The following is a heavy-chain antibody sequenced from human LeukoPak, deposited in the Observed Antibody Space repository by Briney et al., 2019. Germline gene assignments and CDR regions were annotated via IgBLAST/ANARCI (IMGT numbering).Heavy chain of an antibody. CDR3: VRGGSYYTA. CDR2: IYPAGTT. Sequence: VGSLRLSCAVSGFTVSSNYINWVRQAPGKGLEWVSIIYPAGTTYSADFAKGRFTISRDNSKNTLNLHMNSLSPEDTAVYYCVRGGSYYTAWGQGILVTVS. V-gene: IGHV3-66*01. CDR1: GFTVSSNY. J-gene: IGHJ5*02. D-gene: IGHD1-26*01.